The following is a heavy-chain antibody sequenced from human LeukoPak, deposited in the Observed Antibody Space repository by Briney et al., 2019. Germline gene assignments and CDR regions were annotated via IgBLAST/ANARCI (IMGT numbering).Heavy chain of an antibody. J-gene: IGHJ4*02. Sequence: GGSLRLSCAGSGFTFGGYGMHWFRQTPGKGLEWVAVIAYDGSRAFYADSVKGRFTISRDNSKNTMSVQMDDLRAEDTAVYYCTRYNNDHFDYWGQGTLVTISS. V-gene: IGHV3-33*01. CDR3: TRYNNDHFDY. D-gene: IGHD1-14*01. CDR2: IAYDGSRA. CDR1: GFTFGGYG.